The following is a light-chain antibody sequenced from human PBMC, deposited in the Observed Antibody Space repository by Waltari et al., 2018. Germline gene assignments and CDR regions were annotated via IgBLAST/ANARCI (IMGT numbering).Light chain of an antibody. V-gene: IGKV1-33*01. J-gene: IGKJ1*01. Sequence: DTQMTQSPSSLSASVGDRVTITCQASQDISHSLNWYQQRVGNAPKLLIYDASKLETGAPSRFSGSGSGTDFTLTISSLQPEDFATYYCLQYDNLPRTFGQGTKVDIK. CDR3: LQYDNLPRT. CDR1: QDISHS. CDR2: DAS.